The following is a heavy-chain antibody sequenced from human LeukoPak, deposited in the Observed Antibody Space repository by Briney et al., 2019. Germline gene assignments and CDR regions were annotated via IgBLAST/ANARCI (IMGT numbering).Heavy chain of an antibody. CDR3: ARYFDRSGFCRDAFDV. D-gene: IGHD3-22*01. Sequence: PGGSLRLSCAASGFTFSTYGMSWVRQAPGKGLEWLSYISYSDTAKYYADSVKGRFTISRDNAENSLHLQMNSLRDEDTAVYYCARYFDRSGFCRDAFDVRGQGTMATVSS. J-gene: IGHJ3*01. CDR1: GFTFSTYG. V-gene: IGHV3-48*02. CDR2: ISYSDTAK.